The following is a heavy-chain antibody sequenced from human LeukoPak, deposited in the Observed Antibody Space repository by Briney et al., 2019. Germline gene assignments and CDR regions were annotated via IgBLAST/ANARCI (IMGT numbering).Heavy chain of an antibody. J-gene: IGHJ4*02. V-gene: IGHV4-59*01. CDR3: ARMEGYGYSGHTEY. CDR1: GGSISSYY. Sequence: SETLSLTCTVSGGSISSYYWTWIRQPPGKGLEWIGYIHYSGSTNYDPSLKSRVTISVDTSKNQLSLNLSSLTAADTAVYYCARMEGYGYSGHTEYWGQGTLVTVSS. CDR2: IHYSGST. D-gene: IGHD5-18*01.